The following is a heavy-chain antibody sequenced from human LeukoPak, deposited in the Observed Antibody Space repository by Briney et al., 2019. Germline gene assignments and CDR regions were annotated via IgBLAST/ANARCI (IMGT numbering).Heavy chain of an antibody. V-gene: IGHV4-34*01. CDR3: ARDSHDSSGYFKGYYYGMDV. Sequence: SETLSLTCAVYGGSFSGYYWSWIRQPPGKGLEWIGEINHSGSTNYNPSLKSRVTISVDTSKNQFSLKLSSVTAADTAVHYCARDSHDSSGYFKGYYYGMDVWGQGTTVTVSS. CDR2: INHSGST. CDR1: GGSFSGYY. J-gene: IGHJ6*02. D-gene: IGHD3-22*01.